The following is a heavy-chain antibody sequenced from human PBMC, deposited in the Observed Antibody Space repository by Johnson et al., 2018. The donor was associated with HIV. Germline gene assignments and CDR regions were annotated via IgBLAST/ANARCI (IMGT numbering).Heavy chain of an antibody. CDR2: ITGSGTVV. J-gene: IGHJ3*02. V-gene: IGHV3-11*04. CDR1: GFTFSDYY. CDR3: AKSIAAAGTNAFDI. D-gene: IGHD6-13*01. Sequence: HVQLVESGGGVVQPGRSLRLSCAASGFTFSDYYMSWIRQAPGKGLEWVSYITGSGTVVYYADSVKGRFTISRDTAKNTLYLQMNSLRAEDTAVYYCAKSIAAAGTNAFDIWGQGTMVTVSS.